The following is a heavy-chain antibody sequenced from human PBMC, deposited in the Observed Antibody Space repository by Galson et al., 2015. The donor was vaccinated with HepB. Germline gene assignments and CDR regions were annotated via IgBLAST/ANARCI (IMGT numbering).Heavy chain of an antibody. Sequence: TLSLTCTVSGGSISSGGYHWNWIRQHPGKGLEWIGHIYYSGSTYYNKSLKSRVTISVDTSKNQFSLKLKSVTAADTAVYYCASPSLVAPPDFDSWGQGTLVTVSS. CDR2: IYYSGST. J-gene: IGHJ4*02. D-gene: IGHD2-2*01. V-gene: IGHV4-31*03. CDR3: ASPSLVAPPDFDS. CDR1: GGSISSGGYH.